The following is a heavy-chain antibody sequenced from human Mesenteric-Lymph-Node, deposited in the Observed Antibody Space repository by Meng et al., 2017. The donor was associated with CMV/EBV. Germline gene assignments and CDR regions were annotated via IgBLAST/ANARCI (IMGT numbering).Heavy chain of an antibody. CDR3: AHTRQLRSGNYFYYGMDV. J-gene: IGHJ6*02. CDR1: LSPSGVG. V-gene: IGHV2-5*01. CDR2: IYWNDDK. Sequence: LSPSGVGVGWIRRPPGKALEWLAHIYWNDDKYYSPSLKTRLTISKDTSENQVVLTMTNMDPVDTATYYCAHTRQLRSGNYFYYGMDVWGQGTMVTVSS. D-gene: IGHD2-2*01.